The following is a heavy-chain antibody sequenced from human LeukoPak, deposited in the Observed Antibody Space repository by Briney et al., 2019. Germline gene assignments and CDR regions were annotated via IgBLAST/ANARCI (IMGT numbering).Heavy chain of an antibody. V-gene: IGHV3-23*01. CDR3: AKDVGEYCSSTSCYPYFDY. CDR2: ISGSGGST. J-gene: IGHJ4*02. D-gene: IGHD2-2*01. CDR1: GFTFSSYA. Sequence: GGSLRLSCAASGFTFSSYAMSWVRQAPGKGLEWVSAISGSGGSTYYADSVKGRFTISRDNSKNTLYLQMNSLRAEDTAVYCCAKDVGEYCSSTSCYPYFDYWGQGTLVTVSS.